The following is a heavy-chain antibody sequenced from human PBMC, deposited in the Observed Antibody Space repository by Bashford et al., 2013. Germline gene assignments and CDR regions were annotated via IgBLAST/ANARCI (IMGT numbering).Heavy chain of an antibody. CDR3: AKDRDNLAINHMDV. Sequence: PRRGPEWVSYISSSGTTIYYADSVKGRFTVSRDNAKNSLSLQMNSLRAEDTGVYYCAKDRDNLAINHMDVWGQGTTVTVSS. D-gene: IGHD1-20*01. CDR2: ISSSGTTI. J-gene: IGHJ6*02. V-gene: IGHV3-11*04.